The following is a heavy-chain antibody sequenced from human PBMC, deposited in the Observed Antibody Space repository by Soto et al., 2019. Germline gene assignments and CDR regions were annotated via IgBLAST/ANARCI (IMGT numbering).Heavy chain of an antibody. CDR3: ARLYREYYDNSGCQYFDY. CDR2: IYPGDSDT. D-gene: IGHD3-22*01. Sequence: PGESLKISCKGSGHSFSSYWIAWVRQMPGKGLEWMGIIYPGDSDTRYSPSFQGQVTISADKSISTAYLQWSSLKASDTATYYCARLYREYYDNSGCQYFDYWGQGTLVTVS. V-gene: IGHV5-51*01. J-gene: IGHJ4*02. CDR1: GHSFSSYW.